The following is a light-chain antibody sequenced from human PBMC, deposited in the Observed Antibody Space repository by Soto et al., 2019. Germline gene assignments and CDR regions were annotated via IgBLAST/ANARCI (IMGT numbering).Light chain of an antibody. CDR3: QQRSNWPPT. CDR2: DAS. CDR1: QSVRSY. V-gene: IGKV3-11*01. Sequence: EIVLTQSPATLSLSPGERATLSCRASQSVRSYLAWYQQKPGQAPRLLIYDASNRATGIPARFSGSGSGTDFTLTISSLEPEDFAVYYCQQRSNWPPTFGQGKRLEIK. J-gene: IGKJ5*01.